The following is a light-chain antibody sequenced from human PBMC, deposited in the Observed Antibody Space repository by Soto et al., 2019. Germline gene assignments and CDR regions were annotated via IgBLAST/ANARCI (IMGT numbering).Light chain of an antibody. CDR1: QGIRND. Sequence: IQMTQSPSFLSSSVGHRVTITCRASQGIRNDLGWYQQKPGKAPKLLIYAASSLQSGVPSRFSGSGSGTDFTLTISSLQPEDFATYYCLQDYNYPLTFGQGTKVDNK. CDR3: LQDYNYPLT. J-gene: IGKJ1*01. V-gene: IGKV1-6*01. CDR2: AAS.